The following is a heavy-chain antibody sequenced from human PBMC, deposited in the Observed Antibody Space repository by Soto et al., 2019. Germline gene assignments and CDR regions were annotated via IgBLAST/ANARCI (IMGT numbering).Heavy chain of an antibody. Sequence: QVQLVQSGAEVKKPGASVKVSCKASGYTFTSYDINWVRQATGQGLEWMGWMSPNSGNTGYAQKFQGRVTMTRNTSIRTAYMELSSLRSEGTAVYYCARGDGLPYYYYGMDVWGQGTTVTVSS. CDR1: GYTFTSYD. V-gene: IGHV1-8*01. J-gene: IGHJ6*02. CDR2: MSPNSGNT. CDR3: ARGDGLPYYYYGMDV. D-gene: IGHD2-15*01.